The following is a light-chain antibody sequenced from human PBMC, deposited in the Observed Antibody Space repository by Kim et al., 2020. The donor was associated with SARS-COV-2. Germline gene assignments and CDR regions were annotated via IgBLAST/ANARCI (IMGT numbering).Light chain of an antibody. CDR1: SGDVGGYNY. CDR3: SSYTSSSTVV. Sequence: GQSIPISWTGTSGDVGGYNYVSWYRQHPGKAPKLMVYDVSNRPSGVSNRFSGSKSGNTASLTISGLQAEDEADYYCSSYTSSSTVVFGGGTQLTVL. V-gene: IGLV2-14*03. J-gene: IGLJ2*01. CDR2: DVS.